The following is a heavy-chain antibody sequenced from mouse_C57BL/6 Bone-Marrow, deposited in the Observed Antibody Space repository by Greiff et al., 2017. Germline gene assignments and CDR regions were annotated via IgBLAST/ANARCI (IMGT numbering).Heavy chain of an antibody. CDR1: GYTFTSYW. J-gene: IGHJ4*01. D-gene: IGHD1-1*01. CDR3: ARYGNYAMDY. Sequence: QVQLQQPGAELVRPGTSVKLSCKASGYTFTSYWMHWVKQRPGQGLEWIGVIDPSDSYPNYNQKFKGKATLTVDTSSSTAYMQLSSLTSEDSAVYYCARYGNYAMDYWGQGTSVTVSS. CDR2: IDPSDSYP. V-gene: IGHV1-59*01.